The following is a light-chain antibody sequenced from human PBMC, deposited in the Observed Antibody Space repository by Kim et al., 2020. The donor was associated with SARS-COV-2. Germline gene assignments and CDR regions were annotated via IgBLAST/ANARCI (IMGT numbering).Light chain of an antibody. Sequence: PRRAASMTWREDKLPSKGVHWYQKKPGQAPVLVMYYNMDRPSGIPERFSGSNSGNTATLTVSRVEAGDEADYYCQVWDTNSDHVLFGGGTQLTVL. CDR1: KLPSKG. CDR2: YNM. CDR3: QVWDTNSDHVL. V-gene: IGLV3-21*04. J-gene: IGLJ2*01.